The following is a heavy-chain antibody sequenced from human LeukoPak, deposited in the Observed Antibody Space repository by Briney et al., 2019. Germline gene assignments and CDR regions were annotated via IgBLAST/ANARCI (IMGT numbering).Heavy chain of an antibody. V-gene: IGHV3-66*01. CDR1: GFTVSSNY. Sequence: GGSLRLSCAASGFTVSSNYMTWVRQAPGKGLEWVSVIYSGGSTYYADSVKSRFTISRDNSRNTLYLQMNSLRAEDTAVYYCARDRAAGYADAFDIWGQGTMVTVSS. D-gene: IGHD6-25*01. CDR3: ARDRAAGYADAFDI. CDR2: IYSGGST. J-gene: IGHJ3*02.